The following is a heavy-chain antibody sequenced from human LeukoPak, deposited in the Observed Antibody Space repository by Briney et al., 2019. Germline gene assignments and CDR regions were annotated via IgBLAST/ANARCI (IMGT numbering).Heavy chain of an antibody. CDR1: GFTFRSYE. CDR3: ARSHEYYYYMDV. Sequence: SGGSPRLSCEASGFTFRSYEMNWVRQAPGKGLEWISYISSRGSTTYYADSVKGRFTISRDNAKNSLYLQMNSLRAEDTAVYYCARSHEYYYYMDVWGKGTTVTVSS. J-gene: IGHJ6*03. CDR2: ISSRGSTT. V-gene: IGHV3-48*03.